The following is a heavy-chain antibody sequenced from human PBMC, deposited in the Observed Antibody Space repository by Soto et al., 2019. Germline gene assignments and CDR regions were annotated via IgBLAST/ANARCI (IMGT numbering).Heavy chain of an antibody. CDR3: ARDPPTGTTLDWADS. Sequence: EVQLVESGGGLLKPGGSLRLSCAASGFSFSSDSMGWVRQAPGKGLEWVSSISSSGSFKNYADSVKGRFTISRDNAKNSLYLQMSGLKDEDTAVYYCARDPPTGTTLDWADSWGQGTLVTVSS. J-gene: IGHJ4*02. CDR1: GFSFSSDS. D-gene: IGHD1-7*01. V-gene: IGHV3-21*01. CDR2: ISSSGSFK.